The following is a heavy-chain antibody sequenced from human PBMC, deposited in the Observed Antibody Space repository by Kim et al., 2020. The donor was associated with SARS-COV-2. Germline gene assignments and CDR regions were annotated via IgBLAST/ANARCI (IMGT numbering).Heavy chain of an antibody. CDR2: IYYSGST. J-gene: IGHJ3*02. Sequence: SETLSLTCTVSGGSISSYYWSWIRQPPGKGLEWIGYIYYSGSTNYNPSLKSRVTISVDTSKNQFSLKLSSVTAADTAVYYCARHADIVVVPAAIAADAFDIWGQGTMVTVSS. CDR3: ARHADIVVVPAAIAADAFDI. CDR1: GGSISSYY. V-gene: IGHV4-59*08. D-gene: IGHD2-2*02.